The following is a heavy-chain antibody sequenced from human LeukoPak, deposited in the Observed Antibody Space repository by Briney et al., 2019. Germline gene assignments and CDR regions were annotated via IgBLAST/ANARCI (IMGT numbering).Heavy chain of an antibody. Sequence: SVNVSCTASGGTFSSYAISWVRQAPGQGLEWMGGIIPIFGTANYAQKFQGRVTITADESTSTAYMELSSLRSEDTAVYYCASSRPKYYYDSSGYYLGYWGQGTLVTVSS. D-gene: IGHD3-22*01. CDR1: GGTFSSYA. J-gene: IGHJ4*02. CDR3: ASSRPKYYYDSSGYYLGY. CDR2: IIPIFGTA. V-gene: IGHV1-69*13.